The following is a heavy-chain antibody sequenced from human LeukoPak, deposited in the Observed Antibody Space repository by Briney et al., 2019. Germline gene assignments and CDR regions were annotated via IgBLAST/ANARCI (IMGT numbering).Heavy chain of an antibody. CDR2: ISGSGGST. V-gene: IGHV3-23*01. D-gene: IGHD3-10*01. J-gene: IGHJ6*02. Sequence: GGSLRLSCAASGFTFSSYAMSWVRQAPGKGLEWVSAISGSGGSTYYADSVKGRFTISRDNAKNSLYLQMNSLRAEDTAVYYCARDRGFGGGPHRIYYYYGMDVWGQGTTVTVSS. CDR1: GFTFSSYA. CDR3: ARDRGFGGGPHRIYYYYGMDV.